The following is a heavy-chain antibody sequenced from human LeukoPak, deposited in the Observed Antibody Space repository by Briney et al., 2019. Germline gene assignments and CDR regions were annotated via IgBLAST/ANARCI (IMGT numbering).Heavy chain of an antibody. V-gene: IGHV4-59*01. CDR3: ARDPDAFDI. J-gene: IGHJ3*02. CDR2: IYYSGST. CDR1: GGSISSYY. Sequence: SETLSLTCTVSGGSISSYYWSWIRQPPGKGLEWIGYIYYSGSTNYNPSHKSRVTISVDTSKNQFSLKLSSVTAADTAVYYCARDPDAFDIWGQGTMVTVSS.